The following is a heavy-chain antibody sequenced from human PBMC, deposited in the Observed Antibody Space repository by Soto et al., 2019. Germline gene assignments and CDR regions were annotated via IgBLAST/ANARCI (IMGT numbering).Heavy chain of an antibody. CDR2: ISYDGSNK. D-gene: IGHD2-2*01. Sequence: GGSLRLSCAASGFTFSSYGMHWVRQAPGKGLEWVAVISYDGSNKYYADSVKGRFTISRDNSKNTLYLQMNSLRAEDTAVYYCAKESGIIVVVPAANDYWGQGTLVTVSS. V-gene: IGHV3-30*18. CDR3: AKESGIIVVVPAANDY. CDR1: GFTFSSYG. J-gene: IGHJ4*02.